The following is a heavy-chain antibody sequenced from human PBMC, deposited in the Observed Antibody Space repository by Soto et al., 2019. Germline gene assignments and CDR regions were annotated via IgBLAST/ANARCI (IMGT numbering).Heavy chain of an antibody. CDR2: ISYDGSNK. V-gene: IGHV3-30-3*01. J-gene: IGHJ4*02. Sequence: GGSLRLSCAASGFTFSSYAMHWVRQAPGKGLEWVAVISYDGSNKYYADSVKGRFTISRDNSKNTLYLQMNSLRAEDTAVYYCARGSDYYDSSGSEYYFDYWGQGTLVTVSS. CDR3: ARGSDYYDSSGSEYYFDY. D-gene: IGHD3-22*01. CDR1: GFTFSSYA.